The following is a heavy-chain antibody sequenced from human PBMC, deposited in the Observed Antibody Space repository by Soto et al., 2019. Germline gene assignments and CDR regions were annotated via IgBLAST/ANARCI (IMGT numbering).Heavy chain of an antibody. J-gene: IGHJ5*02. CDR1: GGSISSYY. CDR3: ARSSRVGNSFDP. V-gene: IGHV4-59*01. D-gene: IGHD6-6*01. CDR2: IYHSGST. Sequence: QVQLQESGPGLVKPSETLSLTCTVSGGSISSYYWSWIRQPPGKGLEWIGYIYHSGSTNYNPSLKSRVTISVDTSKNHFSLKLTSVTAADTAVFYCARSSRVGNSFDPWGQGTLVTVSS.